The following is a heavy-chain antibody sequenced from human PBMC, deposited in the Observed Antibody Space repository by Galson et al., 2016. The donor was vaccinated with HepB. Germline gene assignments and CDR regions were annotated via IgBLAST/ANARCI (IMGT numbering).Heavy chain of an antibody. D-gene: IGHD2-21*01. V-gene: IGHV3-48*01. CDR2: IISGSSRT. CDR1: GITFNSYT. J-gene: IGHJ6*02. CDR3: ASNAYKNQWFYGMYV. Sequence: SLRLSCAASGITFNSYTMNWVRQAPGKGLEWISYIISGSSRTYYADSVKGRFTISRDDAKNSLYLQMNSLRAEDTAVYYCASNAYKNQWFYGMYVWGQGTTVTVSS.